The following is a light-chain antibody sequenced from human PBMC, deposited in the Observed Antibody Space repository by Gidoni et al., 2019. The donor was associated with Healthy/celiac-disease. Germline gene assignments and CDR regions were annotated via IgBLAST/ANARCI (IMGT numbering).Light chain of an antibody. CDR3: QVWDSSSDHRDWV. CDR1: NMGSKS. CDR2: YDS. J-gene: IGLJ3*02. Sequence: SYVLTQPPSVSVAPGKTARITCGGNNMGSKSVHWYQQKPGQAPGLVIYYDSDRPSGIPERFSGSNSGNTATLTSSRVEAGDEADYYCQVWDSSSDHRDWVFGGGTKLTVL. V-gene: IGLV3-21*04.